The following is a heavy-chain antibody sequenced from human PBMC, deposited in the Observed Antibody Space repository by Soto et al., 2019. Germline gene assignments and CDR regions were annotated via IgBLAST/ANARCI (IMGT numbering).Heavy chain of an antibody. Sequence: SVKVSCKASGGTFSSYAISWVRQAPGQGLEWMGGIIPIFGTANYAQKFQGRVTITADKSTSTAYMELSSLRSEDTAVYYCARDRSIVVVPAASGFDPWGQGTLVTVSS. CDR1: GGTFSSYA. D-gene: IGHD2-2*01. V-gene: IGHV1-69*06. CDR2: IIPIFGTA. J-gene: IGHJ5*02. CDR3: ARDRSIVVVPAASGFDP.